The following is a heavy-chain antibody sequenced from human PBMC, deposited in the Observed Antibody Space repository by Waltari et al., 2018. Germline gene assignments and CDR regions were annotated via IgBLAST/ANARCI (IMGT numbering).Heavy chain of an antibody. CDR3: ARDHRGYPYGGV. CDR1: GYTFTIYG. V-gene: IGHV1-18*04. D-gene: IGHD5-18*01. CDR2: INGVNGKT. Sequence: QVQLVQSGAEVKKPGASVKVSCKASGYTFTIYGISWVRQAPGQGLEWMGWINGVNGKTKYAQNFQGRVTITIDTSTSTADMELRSLRSDDTAVYYCARDHRGYPYGGVWGQGTTVIVSS. J-gene: IGHJ6*02.